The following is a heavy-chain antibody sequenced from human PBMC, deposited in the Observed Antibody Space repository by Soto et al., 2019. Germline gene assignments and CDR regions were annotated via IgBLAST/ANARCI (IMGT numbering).Heavy chain of an antibody. CDR2: ISWNSGSI. CDR1: GFTFDDYA. D-gene: IGHD3-16*01. J-gene: IGHJ5*02. V-gene: IGHV3-9*01. Sequence: EVQLVESGGGLVQPGRSLRLSCAASGFTFDDYAMHWVRQAPGKGLEWVSGISWNSGSIGYADSVKGRFTISRDNAKNSLYIQMNSLRAEEKALYYWPKVSLPPHIRGNTGTWGQGTLVTVSS. CDR3: PKVSLPPHIRGNTGT.